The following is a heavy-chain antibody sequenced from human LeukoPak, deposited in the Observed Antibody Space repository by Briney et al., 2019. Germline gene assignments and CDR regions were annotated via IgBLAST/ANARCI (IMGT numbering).Heavy chain of an antibody. CDR1: GFTVSSNY. V-gene: IGHV3-66*01. J-gene: IGHJ4*02. Sequence: GGSLRLSCAASGFTVSSNYMSWVRQAPGKGLEWVSVIYSGGSTYYADSVKGRFTISRDNSKNTLYLQMNSLRAEDTAVYYCARGGDYYGSGTPPIDYWGQGTLVTVSS. CDR3: ARGGDYYGSGTPPIDY. D-gene: IGHD3-10*01. CDR2: IYSGGST.